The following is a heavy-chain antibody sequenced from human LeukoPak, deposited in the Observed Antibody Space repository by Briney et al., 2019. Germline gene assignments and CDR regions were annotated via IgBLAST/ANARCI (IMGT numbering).Heavy chain of an antibody. CDR3: ARTLGYCSGGSCYFLDY. CDR1: RFSFSNYG. J-gene: IGHJ4*02. D-gene: IGHD2-15*01. V-gene: IGHV3-11*01. Sequence: PGGSLRLSCAASRFSFSNYGMNWVRHTPGTGLEWVSYISSSGSTIYYADSVKGRFTISRDNAKNSLYLQMNSLRAEDTAVYYCARTLGYCSGGSCYFLDYWGQGTLVTVSS. CDR2: ISSSGSTI.